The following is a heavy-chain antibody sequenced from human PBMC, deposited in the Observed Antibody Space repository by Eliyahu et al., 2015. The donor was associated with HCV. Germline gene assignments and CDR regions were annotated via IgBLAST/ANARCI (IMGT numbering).Heavy chain of an antibody. CDR3: AKDQKTGELDY. V-gene: IGHV3-43*01. Sequence: EVQLVESGGVVVQPGGSLRLSCAASGFTFDDYTMHWVRQAPGKALEWVSLITWGGTTTYYADSVKGRFTISRDNSKNSLYLQMNSLRTEDTALYYCAKDQKTGELDYWGQGTLVTVSS. D-gene: IGHD1-1*01. J-gene: IGHJ4*02. CDR2: ITWGGTTT. CDR1: GFTFDDYT.